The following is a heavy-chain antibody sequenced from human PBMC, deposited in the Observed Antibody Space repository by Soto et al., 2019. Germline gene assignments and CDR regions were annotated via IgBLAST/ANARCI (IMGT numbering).Heavy chain of an antibody. J-gene: IGHJ6*02. Sequence: EVQLVESGGGLVQPGGSLKLSCAASGFSFSGFEMQWVRQASGKGLEWVGRMRSKANSSATAYGASVKGRFTVSRDDSKNTVYLQMSSLQTEDTAIYYCTRYLFHYPVDYGMDVWGQGTTVTVSS. CDR3: TRYLFHYPVDYGMDV. CDR2: MRSKANSSAT. CDR1: GFSFSGFE. V-gene: IGHV3-73*02. D-gene: IGHD5-12*01.